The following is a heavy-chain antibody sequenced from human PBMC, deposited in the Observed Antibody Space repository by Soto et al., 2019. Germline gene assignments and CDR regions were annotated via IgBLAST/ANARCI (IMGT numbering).Heavy chain of an antibody. D-gene: IGHD1-1*01. Sequence: GGSLRLSCAASGFMFSNHGMHWVRQAPGKGLEWVAVIWSDGNNRYYADSVKGRFTISRDNSKNTLYPQMNSLRAEDTAVYYCVRGDNWNDEASDYWGQGTLVTVSS. J-gene: IGHJ4*02. CDR3: VRGDNWNDEASDY. CDR2: IWSDGNNR. CDR1: GFMFSNHG. V-gene: IGHV3-33*01.